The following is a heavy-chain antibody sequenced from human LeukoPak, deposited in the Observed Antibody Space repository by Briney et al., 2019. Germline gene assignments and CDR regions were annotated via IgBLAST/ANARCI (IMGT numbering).Heavy chain of an antibody. CDR1: GYTFTSYA. V-gene: IGHV1-2*01. CDR3: ARDRYGDGFAHFGY. J-gene: IGHJ4*02. D-gene: IGHD5-24*01. Sequence: ASVKVSCKASGYTFTSYAMHWVRQAPGQGLEWMGWITPSGGTNYPQKFQGRVASTRDTSITTAYMDLSRLTSDDTAVYYCARDRYGDGFAHFGYWGQGALVTVSS. CDR2: ITPSGGT.